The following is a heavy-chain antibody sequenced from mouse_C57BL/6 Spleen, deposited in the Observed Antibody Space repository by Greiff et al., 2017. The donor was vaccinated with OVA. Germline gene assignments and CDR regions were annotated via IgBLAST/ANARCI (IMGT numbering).Heavy chain of an antibody. D-gene: IGHD1-1*01. CDR3: ARSGFITTVVAPYAMDY. CDR1: GYAFSSSW. J-gene: IGHJ4*01. Sequence: QVQLKESGPELVKPGASVKISCKASGYAFSSSWMNWVKQRPGKGLEWIGRIYPGDGDTNYNGKFKGKATLTADKSSSTAYMQLSSLTSEDSAVYFCARSGFITTVVAPYAMDYWGQGTSVTVSS. V-gene: IGHV1-82*01. CDR2: IYPGDGDT.